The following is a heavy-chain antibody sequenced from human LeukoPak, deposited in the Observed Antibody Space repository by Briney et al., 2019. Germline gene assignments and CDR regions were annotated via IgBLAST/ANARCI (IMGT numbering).Heavy chain of an antibody. Sequence: SVKVSCKASGGTFSSYAISWVRQAPGQGLEWMGGIIPIFGTANYAQKFQGRVTMTRNTSISTAYMELSSLRSEDTAVYYCARGRRPYGMDVWGQGTTVTVSS. CDR1: GGTFSSYA. CDR3: ARGRRPYGMDV. V-gene: IGHV1-69*05. J-gene: IGHJ6*02. CDR2: IIPIFGTA. D-gene: IGHD1-14*01.